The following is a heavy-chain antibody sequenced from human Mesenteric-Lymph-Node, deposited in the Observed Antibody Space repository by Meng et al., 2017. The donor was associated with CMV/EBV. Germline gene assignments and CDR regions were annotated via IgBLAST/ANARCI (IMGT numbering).Heavy chain of an antibody. V-gene: IGHV1-69*05. CDR1: GGTFSSYA. CDR2: IIPIFGTA. D-gene: IGHD6-6*01. CDR3: AREGIAARRDAFDI. Sequence: SVKVSCKASGGTFSSYAISWVRQAPGQGLEWMGGIIPIFGTANYAQKFQGRVTITTDESTSTAYMELSSLRSEDTAVYYCAREGIAARRDAFDIWGPGTMVTVSS. J-gene: IGHJ3*02.